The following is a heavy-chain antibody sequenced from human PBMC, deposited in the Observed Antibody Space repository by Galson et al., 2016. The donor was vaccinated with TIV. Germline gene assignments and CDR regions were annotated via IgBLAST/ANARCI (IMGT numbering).Heavy chain of an antibody. CDR1: GFISSAYT. CDR3: ARVEFLEWLQLDS. D-gene: IGHD3-3*01. Sequence: SLRLSCAASGFISSAYTMNWVRQAPGKGLEWVSSINPISNYIYYADSVRGRFTISRDNTKNSVYLQMNSLRDEDTAFYYCARVEFLEWLQLDSWGQGTLVTVSS. CDR2: INPISNYI. J-gene: IGHJ4*02. V-gene: IGHV3-21*01.